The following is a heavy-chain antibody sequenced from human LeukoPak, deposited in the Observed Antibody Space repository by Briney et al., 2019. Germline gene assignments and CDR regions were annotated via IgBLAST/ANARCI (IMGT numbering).Heavy chain of an antibody. CDR3: TRDGDTVLTRGYYYYMDV. D-gene: IGHD3-10*01. J-gene: IGHJ6*03. CDR2: ISTSSSYI. CDR1: GFTFSGYT. V-gene: IGHV3-21*01. Sequence: GGSLRLSCAASGFTFSGYTMNWVRQAPGKGLEWVSSISTSSSYICYADSVKGRFTISRDNAKKSLNLQMNSLRAEDTAVYYCTRDGDTVLTRGYYYYMDVWGKGTTVTVSS.